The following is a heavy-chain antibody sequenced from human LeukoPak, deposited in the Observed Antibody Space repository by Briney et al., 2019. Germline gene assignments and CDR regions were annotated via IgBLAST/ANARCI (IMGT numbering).Heavy chain of an antibody. CDR1: GYTFTSYY. D-gene: IGHD5-18*01. J-gene: IGHJ4*02. V-gene: IGHV1-46*01. CDR2: INPSGGST. Sequence: ASVKVSCKASGYTFTSYYMHWVRQAPGQGLEWMGIINPSGGSTSYAQKFQGRVTMTGDTSTSTVYMELSSLRSEDTAVYYCARVYGTAMAPAGYFDYWGQGTLVTVSS. CDR3: ARVYGTAMAPAGYFDY.